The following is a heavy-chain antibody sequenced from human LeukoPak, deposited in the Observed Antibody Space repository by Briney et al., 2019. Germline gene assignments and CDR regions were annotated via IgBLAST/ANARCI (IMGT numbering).Heavy chain of an antibody. V-gene: IGHV1-2*02. J-gene: IGHJ4*02. Sequence: ASVKVSCKASGYTFTAYYMHWVRQAPGQELEWMGWINPNSGDTNYAQNFQGRVTMTRDTSISTAYMELSRLRSDDTAIYYCAREYNWNRFFDSWGQGTLVTVSS. CDR3: AREYNWNRFFDS. CDR1: GYTFTAYY. D-gene: IGHD1-20*01. CDR2: INPNSGDT.